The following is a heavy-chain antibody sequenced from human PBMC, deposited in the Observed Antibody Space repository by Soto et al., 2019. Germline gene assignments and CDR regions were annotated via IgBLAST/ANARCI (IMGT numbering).Heavy chain of an antibody. J-gene: IGHJ6*02. D-gene: IGHD5-18*01. V-gene: IGHV3-48*01. CDR3: ARDFRSHSYGFYYYYGMDV. CDR1: GFTFSSYS. CDR2: ISSSSSTI. Sequence: PGGSLRLSCAASGFTFSSYSMNWVRQAPGKGLEWVSYISSSSSTIYYADSVKGRFTISRDNAKNSLYLQMNSLRAEDTAVYYCARDFRSHSYGFYYYYGMDVWGQGTTVTVSS.